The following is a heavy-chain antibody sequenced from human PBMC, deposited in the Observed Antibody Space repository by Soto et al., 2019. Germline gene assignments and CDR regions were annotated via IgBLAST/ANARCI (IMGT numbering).Heavy chain of an antibody. V-gene: IGHV3-48*02. Sequence: GGSLRLSCAASGFTFSSYSMNWVRQAPGKGLEWVSYISSSSSTIYYADSVKGRFTISRDNAKNSLFLQMNSLRDEDTAVYYCAGGSGYDFGDFDYWGQGTLVTVSS. CDR3: AGGSGYDFGDFDY. CDR2: ISSSSSTI. J-gene: IGHJ4*02. CDR1: GFTFSSYS. D-gene: IGHD5-12*01.